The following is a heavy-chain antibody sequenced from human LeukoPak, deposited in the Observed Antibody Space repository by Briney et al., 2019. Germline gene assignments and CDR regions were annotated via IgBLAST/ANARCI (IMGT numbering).Heavy chain of an antibody. J-gene: IGHJ6*02. CDR1: GFTFTDHY. CDR2: ISTSGTTM. D-gene: IGHD2-2*02. Sequence: MSGGSLRLSCAASGFTFTDHYMSWIRLAPGKGLEWVSSISTSGTTMYYADSVKGRFTISRDNAKNSLSLQMNSLRAEDTAVYYCARSGHCISTNCYNIWKRSLYSMDVWGQGITVTVSS. CDR3: ARSGHCISTNCYNIWKRSLYSMDV. V-gene: IGHV3-11*01.